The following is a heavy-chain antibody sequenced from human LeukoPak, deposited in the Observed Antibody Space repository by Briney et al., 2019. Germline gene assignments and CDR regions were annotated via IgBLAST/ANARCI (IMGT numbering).Heavy chain of an antibody. CDR1: GFTFSSYA. V-gene: IGHV4-39*07. D-gene: IGHD3-10*01. CDR3: ARAVRGSGLLYYFDY. J-gene: IGHJ4*02. Sequence: KAGGSLRLSCAASGFTFSSYAMSWVRQPPGKGLEWIGSIYYSGSTYYNPSLKSRVTISVDTSKNQFSLKLSSVTAADTAVYYCARAVRGSGLLYYFDYWGQGTLVTVSS. CDR2: IYYSGST.